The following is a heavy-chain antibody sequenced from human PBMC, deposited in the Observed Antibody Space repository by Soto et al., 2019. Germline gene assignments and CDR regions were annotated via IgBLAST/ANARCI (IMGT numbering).Heavy chain of an antibody. CDR2: IYSGGST. D-gene: IGHD3-16*01. Sequence: GGSLRLSCAASGFTVSTKYMSWVRQAPGKGLEWVSVIYSGGSTFYADSVRGRFTISRDNSKNTVNLQMNSLRAEDTAVYYCARDPWAADYWGQGTLVTSPQ. J-gene: IGHJ4*02. V-gene: IGHV3-66*01. CDR3: ARDPWAADY. CDR1: GFTVSTKY.